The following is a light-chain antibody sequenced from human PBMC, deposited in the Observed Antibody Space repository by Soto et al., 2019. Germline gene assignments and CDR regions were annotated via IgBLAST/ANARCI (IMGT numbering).Light chain of an antibody. CDR1: QSVSSSY. Sequence: EIVLTQSPGTLSLSPGERATLSCRASQSVSSSYLAWYQQKPGQAPRLLIYGASSRATGIPDRFSGSVSGIDFTLTISRLEPEDFAVYFCQQYGSSSWTCGQGTKVEIK. V-gene: IGKV3-20*01. J-gene: IGKJ1*01. CDR3: QQYGSSSWT. CDR2: GAS.